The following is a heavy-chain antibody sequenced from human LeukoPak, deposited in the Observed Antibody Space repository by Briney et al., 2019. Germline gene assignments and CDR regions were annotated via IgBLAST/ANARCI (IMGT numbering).Heavy chain of an antibody. CDR1: GFTFSSYS. CDR3: AKSGGYSYDYPLDY. J-gene: IGHJ4*02. Sequence: GGSLRLSCAASGFTFSSYSMNWVRQAPGKGLEWVSYISSSSSTIYYADSVKGRLTISRDNSKNTLYLQMNSLRVEDTALYYCAKSGGYSYDYPLDYWGQGTLVTVSS. D-gene: IGHD5-18*01. CDR2: ISSSSSTI. V-gene: IGHV3-48*04.